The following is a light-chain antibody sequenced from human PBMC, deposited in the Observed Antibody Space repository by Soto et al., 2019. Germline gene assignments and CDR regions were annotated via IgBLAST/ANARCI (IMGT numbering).Light chain of an antibody. CDR3: ISYTTSSTWV. CDR2: EVN. Sequence: QSALTQPASVSGSPGQSITIPCTGTSSDLGAYDYVSWYQQRPGKAPKPIIYEVNNRPSGVSNRFSGSKSGNTASLSISGLQAEDAANYYCISYTTSSTWVFGGGTKVTVL. V-gene: IGLV2-14*01. J-gene: IGLJ3*02. CDR1: SSDLGAYDY.